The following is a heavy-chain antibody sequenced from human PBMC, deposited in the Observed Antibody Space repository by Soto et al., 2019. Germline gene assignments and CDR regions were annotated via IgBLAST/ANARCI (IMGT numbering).Heavy chain of an antibody. D-gene: IGHD2-2*02. CDR3: ARTVVPAAIQPKVYYYYGMDV. CDR2: IIPNVGGA. CDR1: GYTFTCYY. Sequence: ASVKVACKASGYTFTCYYLHSVRQAPGQGLEWMGGIIPNVGGANYAQKFQGSVTMTADESTSTAYMELSSLRSEDTAVYYCARTVVPAAIQPKVYYYYGMDVWGQGITVTVPS. V-gene: IGHV1-2*02. J-gene: IGHJ6*02.